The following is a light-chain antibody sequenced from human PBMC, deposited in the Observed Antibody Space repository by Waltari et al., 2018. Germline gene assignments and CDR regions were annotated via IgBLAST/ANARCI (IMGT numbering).Light chain of an antibody. CDR3: HLYGSART. J-gene: IGKJ4*01. CDR1: QSVSNNY. CDR2: GAS. Sequence: NVLTQSPGTLSLSPGERATLSCRASQSVSNNYLAWYQHQPGQAPRLLIHGASSRATGIPDRFSGSGSGTDFTLTISRLEPEDSAVYFCHLYGSARTFGGGTKVEIK. V-gene: IGKV3-20*01.